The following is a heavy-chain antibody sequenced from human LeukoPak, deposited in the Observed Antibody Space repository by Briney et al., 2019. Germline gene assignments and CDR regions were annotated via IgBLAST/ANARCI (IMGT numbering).Heavy chain of an antibody. D-gene: IGHD3-22*01. J-gene: IGHJ4*02. CDR1: GFTFSSYA. V-gene: IGHV3-30*04. CDR2: ISYDGSNK. Sequence: AGGSLRLSCAASGFTFSSYAMHWVRQAPGKGLEWVAVISYDGSNKYYADSVKGRFTISRDNSKNTLYLQMNSLRAEDTAVYYCAKVTYDSSGYFLYYFDYWGQGTLVTVSS. CDR3: AKVTYDSSGYFLYYFDY.